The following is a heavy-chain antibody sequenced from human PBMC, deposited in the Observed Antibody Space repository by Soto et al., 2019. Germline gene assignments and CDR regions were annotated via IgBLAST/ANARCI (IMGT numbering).Heavy chain of an antibody. J-gene: IGHJ4*02. Sequence: QVQLVQSGTEVKKAGSAVKVSCKTSGYTFTTYGISWIRQAPGQGLEWIAWISVYNGDTNYAQNVQGSVTMTTDTLQTTAYLELRSLRSDETAVYYCARVYCGGDCFSGGDFDYWGQGTLVTVS. CDR1: GYTFTTYG. CDR3: ARVYCGGDCFSGGDFDY. D-gene: IGHD2-21*01. CDR2: ISVYNGDT. V-gene: IGHV1-18*04.